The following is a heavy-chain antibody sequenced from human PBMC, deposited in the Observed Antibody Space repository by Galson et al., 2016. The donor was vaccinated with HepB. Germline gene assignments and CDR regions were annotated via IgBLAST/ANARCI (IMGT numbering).Heavy chain of an antibody. CDR2: IRGNNDDT. Sequence: SLRLSCAASEFIFSTNAMNWVRQAPGKGLEWVSGIRGNNDDTYYADSVKGRFTISRDKSKNTLFLQMNSLRGEDSAVYYCAKERVAAAGVGYGMDGWGQGTTVTVS. V-gene: IGHV3-23*01. D-gene: IGHD6-13*01. CDR1: EFIFSTNA. CDR3: AKERVAAAGVGYGMDG. J-gene: IGHJ6*02.